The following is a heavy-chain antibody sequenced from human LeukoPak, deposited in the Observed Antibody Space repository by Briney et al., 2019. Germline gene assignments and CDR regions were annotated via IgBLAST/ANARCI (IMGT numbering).Heavy chain of an antibody. CDR3: ARGRYSSGWYYFDY. J-gene: IGHJ4*02. V-gene: IGHV4-59*01. D-gene: IGHD6-19*01. Sequence: SETLSLTCTVSGGSISSYYWSRIRQPPGKGLEWIGYIYYSGSTNYNPSLKSRVTISVDTSKNQFSLKLSSVTAADTAVYYCARGRYSSGWYYFDYWGQGTLVTVSS. CDR1: GGSISSYY. CDR2: IYYSGST.